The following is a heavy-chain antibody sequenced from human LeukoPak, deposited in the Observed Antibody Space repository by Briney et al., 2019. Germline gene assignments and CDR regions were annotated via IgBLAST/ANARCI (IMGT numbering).Heavy chain of an antibody. D-gene: IGHD3-22*01. Sequence: ASVKVSCKASGYTFTSHGISWVRQAPGQGLEWMGWISAYNGNTNYAQKLQGRVTMTTDTSTSTAYMELRSLRSDDTAVYYCARDRNPYDSSGYDAFDIWGQGTMVTVSS. J-gene: IGHJ3*02. V-gene: IGHV1-18*01. CDR2: ISAYNGNT. CDR1: GYTFTSHG. CDR3: ARDRNPYDSSGYDAFDI.